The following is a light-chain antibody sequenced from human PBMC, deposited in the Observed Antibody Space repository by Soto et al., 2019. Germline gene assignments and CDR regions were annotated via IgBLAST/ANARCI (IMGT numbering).Light chain of an antibody. V-gene: IGKV3D-15*01. J-gene: IGKJ5*01. Sequence: VLSQSPGTLSLTTGERATLSCRASQSVSNNYLAWYQQKPGQAPRLLIYGASNRATGIPARFSGSGSGTEFTLTISSLQSEDFAVYFCQQYNNWPPIPFGQGRRPAIK. CDR3: QQYNNWPPIP. CDR2: GAS. CDR1: QSVSNN.